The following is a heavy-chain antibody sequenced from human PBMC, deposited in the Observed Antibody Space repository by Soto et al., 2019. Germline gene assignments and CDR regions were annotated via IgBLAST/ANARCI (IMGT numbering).Heavy chain of an antibody. CDR3: ARVISGHRGYYYYRMDI. Sequence: ASVNVSCKGSGYTFTSYCISWVRQAPGEGLELMGLISAYNGNTNYAHKLQGRVTMTTDTSTSTAYMELRSLRSDETAVYYCARVISGHRGYYYYRMDIWAQGTPVTVSS. V-gene: IGHV1-18*04. J-gene: IGHJ6*01. CDR1: GYTFTSYC. CDR2: ISAYNGNT. D-gene: IGHD1-26*01.